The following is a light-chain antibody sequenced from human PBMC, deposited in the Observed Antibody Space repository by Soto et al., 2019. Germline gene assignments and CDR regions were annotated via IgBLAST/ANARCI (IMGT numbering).Light chain of an antibody. CDR1: QGISNY. V-gene: IGKV1-27*01. CDR3: QKYNSAPWT. CDR2: AAS. J-gene: IGKJ1*01. Sequence: DIQMTQSPSSLSASVGDRVTITCRASQGISNYLAWYQQKPGKVPKLLIYAASTLQSGVPSRFSGSGSGTDSTLTISRLQPEDVATYYCQKYNSAPWTFGQGTKVEI.